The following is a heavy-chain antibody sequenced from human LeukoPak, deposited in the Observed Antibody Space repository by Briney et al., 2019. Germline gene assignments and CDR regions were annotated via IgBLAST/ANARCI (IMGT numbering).Heavy chain of an antibody. D-gene: IGHD3-10*01. CDR2: LSDSGST. CDR1: GASISTYY. CDR3: ARNRYYYGSRNYGVPNWFDP. J-gene: IGHJ5*02. Sequence: SETLSLTCTVSGASISTYYWSWIRQPPGKGLEWIGYLSDSGSTNYDPSLKSRVTISLDTSKNQFSLKLNSVTAADTAVYYCARNRYYYGSRNYGVPNWFDPWGQGTLVTVSS. V-gene: IGHV4-59*08.